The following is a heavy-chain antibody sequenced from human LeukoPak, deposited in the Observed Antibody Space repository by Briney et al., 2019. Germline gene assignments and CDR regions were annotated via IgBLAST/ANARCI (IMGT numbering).Heavy chain of an antibody. CDR1: GFTFSSYE. V-gene: IGHV3-48*03. J-gene: IGHJ4*02. D-gene: IGHD6-13*01. CDR2: ISSSGSTI. Sequence: GGSLRLSCAASGFTFSSYEMNWVRQAPGKGLEWVSYISSSGSTIYYADSVKGRFTISRDNAKNSLYLQMNSLRAEDTAVYYCARSSIAAVPLDYWGQGTLVTVSS. CDR3: ARSSIAAVPLDY.